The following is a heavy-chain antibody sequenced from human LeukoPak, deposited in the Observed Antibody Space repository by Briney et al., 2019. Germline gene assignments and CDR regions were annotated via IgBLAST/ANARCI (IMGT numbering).Heavy chain of an antibody. CDR2: INTNTGNP. J-gene: IGHJ4*02. CDR3: ASAHGLGAAAGLDY. Sequence: ASVKVSCKASGYTFTSYAMNWVRQAPGQGLEWMGWINTNTGNPTYAQGFTGRFVFSLDTSVSSAYLQISSLKAEDTAVYYCASAHGLGAAAGLDYWGQGTLVTVSS. D-gene: IGHD6-13*01. V-gene: IGHV7-4-1*02. CDR1: GYTFTSYA.